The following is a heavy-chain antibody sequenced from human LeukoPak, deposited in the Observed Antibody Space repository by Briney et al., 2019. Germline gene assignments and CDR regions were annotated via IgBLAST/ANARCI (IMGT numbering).Heavy chain of an antibody. V-gene: IGHV3-30-3*01. J-gene: IGHJ4*02. CDR3: ARDKGARGDLDY. CDR1: GFTFSSYA. Sequence: PGGSLRLSCAASGFTFSSYAMHWVRPAPGKGLEWVAVISYDGSNKYYADSVKGRFTISRDNSKNTLYLQMNSLRAEDTAVYYCARDKGARGDLDYWGQGTLVTVSS. CDR2: ISYDGSNK.